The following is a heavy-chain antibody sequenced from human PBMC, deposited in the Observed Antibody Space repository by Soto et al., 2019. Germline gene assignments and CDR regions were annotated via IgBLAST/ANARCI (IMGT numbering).Heavy chain of an antibody. J-gene: IGHJ6*02. V-gene: IGHV1-18*01. CDR3: ARGGDYYYGMDV. CDR1: GYTFTSYG. D-gene: IGHD3-16*01. CDR2: ISAFNGQT. Sequence: ASVKVSCKASGYTFTSYGVSWVRQAPGQGLEWMGWISAFNGQTNYIQKVQGRVTLTTEASTSTAYMELRSLRSDDTAVYYCARGGDYYYGMDVWGQGTTVTVSS.